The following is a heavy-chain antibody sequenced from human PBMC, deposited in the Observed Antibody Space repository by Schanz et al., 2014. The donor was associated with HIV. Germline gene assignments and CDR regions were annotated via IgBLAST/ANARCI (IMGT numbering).Heavy chain of an antibody. Sequence: QVQLVESGGGVVQPGRSLRLSCAASGFTFRSYGMLWVRQAPGKGLEWVAVILYDGSNKYYADSVKGRFTISRDNSKNTVYLQMDSLRAEDTAVYYCARARFGDWGQGTLVTVSS. V-gene: IGHV3-30*03. J-gene: IGHJ4*03. CDR2: ILYDGSNK. CDR1: GFTFRSYG. CDR3: ARARFGD. D-gene: IGHD3-3*01.